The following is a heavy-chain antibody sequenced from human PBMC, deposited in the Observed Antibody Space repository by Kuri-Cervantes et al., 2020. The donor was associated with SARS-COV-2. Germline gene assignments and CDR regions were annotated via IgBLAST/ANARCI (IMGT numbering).Heavy chain of an antibody. D-gene: IGHD3-9*01. CDR2: IYYSGST. CDR3: ARRSYYDFFTGYYIPFYMDV. CDR1: GGSISSSSYY. V-gene: IGHV4-39*01. J-gene: IGHJ6*03. Sequence: SETLSLTCTVSGGSISSSSYYWGWIRQPPGKGLEWIGSIYYSGSTYYNPSLKSRVTIPVDTSKNQFSLKLTSVTAADTAVYYCARRSYYDFFTGYYIPFYMDVWGKGTTVTVSS.